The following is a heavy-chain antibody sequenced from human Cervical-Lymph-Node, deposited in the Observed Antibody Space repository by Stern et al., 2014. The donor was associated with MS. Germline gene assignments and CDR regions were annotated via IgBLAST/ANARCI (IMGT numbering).Heavy chain of an antibody. D-gene: IGHD1-26*01. Sequence: VQLVESGGGLVQPGGSLRLSCAASGFTFSSAWMYWVRQAPGKGLVCVSRINIDGSSTYYADSVKGRFNTSRDNAKSTLYLQMNSLRAEDTAVYYCTSGNYGMDVWGQGTTVTVS. CDR3: TSGNYGMDV. CDR2: INIDGSST. V-gene: IGHV3-74*02. J-gene: IGHJ6*02. CDR1: GFTFSSAW.